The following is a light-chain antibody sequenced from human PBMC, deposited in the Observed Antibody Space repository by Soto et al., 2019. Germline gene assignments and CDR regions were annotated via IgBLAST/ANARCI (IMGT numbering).Light chain of an antibody. J-gene: IGKJ3*01. V-gene: IGKV1-8*01. CDR1: QGISSY. Sequence: AIRMTQSPSSLSASTGDRVTITCRASQGISSYLAWYQQKPGKAPKLLIYAASTLQSGVPSMFSGSGSGTDFTLTISCLQSEDFATYYCQQYYSYPRTFGPGTKVDIK. CDR2: AAS. CDR3: QQYYSYPRT.